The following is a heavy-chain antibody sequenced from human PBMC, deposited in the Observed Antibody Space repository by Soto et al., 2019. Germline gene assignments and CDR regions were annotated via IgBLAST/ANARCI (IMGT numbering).Heavy chain of an antibody. D-gene: IGHD1-1*01. J-gene: IGHJ5*02. V-gene: IGHV3-15*01. CDR2: IKSDAYGGAI. CDR3: TTTKDLLERPTTGS. CDR1: GFTFSNAW. Sequence: EVQLVESGGGLVNPGGSLRLACGGSGFTFSNAWMSWVRRAPGKGLEWVGRIKSDAYGGAIDYAAPVKGRLTISRDDSKKTRFLQMNNLSAEDTAVYSCTTTKDLLERPTTGSWGQGTPVIVSS.